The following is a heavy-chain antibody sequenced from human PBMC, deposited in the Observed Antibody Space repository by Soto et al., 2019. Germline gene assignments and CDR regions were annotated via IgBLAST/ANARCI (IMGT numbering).Heavy chain of an antibody. CDR2: INHSGST. V-gene: IGHV4-34*01. Sequence: SETLSLTCAVYGGSFSGYYWSWIRQPPGKGLEWIGEINHSGSTNYNPSLKSRVTISVDTSKNQFSLKLSSVTAADTAVYYCASPTHYYYSSGHPAAFDYWGQGTLVTVSS. D-gene: IGHD3-22*01. J-gene: IGHJ4*02. CDR3: ASPTHYYYSSGHPAAFDY. CDR1: GGSFSGYY.